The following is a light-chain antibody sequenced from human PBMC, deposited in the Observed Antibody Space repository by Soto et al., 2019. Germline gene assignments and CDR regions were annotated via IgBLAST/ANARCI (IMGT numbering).Light chain of an antibody. CDR3: QQYVTSPLT. J-gene: IGKJ5*01. CDR2: GAS. Sequence: EIVLTQSPGTLSLSPGERATLSCRASQFVSSTYLAWYQQKPGQAPRLLIYGASRRATGIPDRFSGSGSGTDFTLTISRLEPEDFAVYYCQQYVTSPLTFGQGTPLEIK. V-gene: IGKV3-20*01. CDR1: QFVSSTY.